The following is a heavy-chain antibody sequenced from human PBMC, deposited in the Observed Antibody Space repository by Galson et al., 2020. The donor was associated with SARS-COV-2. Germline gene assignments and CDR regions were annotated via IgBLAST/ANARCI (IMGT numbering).Heavy chain of an antibody. J-gene: IGHJ5*02. V-gene: IGHV4-34*01. D-gene: IGHD3-22*01. Sequence: ASETLSLTCAVYGGSFSGYYWSWIRQPPGKGLEWIGEINHSGSTNYNPSLKSRVTISVDTSKNQFSLKLSSVTAADTAVYYCARDTYYYDSSGYGVNWCDPWGQGTLVTVSS. CDR1: GGSFSGYY. CDR2: INHSGST. CDR3: ARDTYYYDSSGYGVNWCDP.